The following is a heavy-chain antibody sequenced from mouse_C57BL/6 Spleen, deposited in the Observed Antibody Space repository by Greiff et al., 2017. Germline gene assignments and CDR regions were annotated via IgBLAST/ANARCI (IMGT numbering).Heavy chain of an antibody. V-gene: IGHV3-6*01. D-gene: IGHD1-1*01. J-gene: IGHJ1*03. CDR3: AREDYYGSPRYVDV. Sequence: EVKLQESGPGLVKPSQSLSLTCSVTGYSITSGYYWNWIRQFPGNKLEWMGYIRYDGSNNYNPSLKNRISITRDTSKNQFFLKLNSVTTEDTATDYCAREDYYGSPRYVDVWGTGTTVTVSS. CDR2: IRYDGSN. CDR1: GYSITSGYY.